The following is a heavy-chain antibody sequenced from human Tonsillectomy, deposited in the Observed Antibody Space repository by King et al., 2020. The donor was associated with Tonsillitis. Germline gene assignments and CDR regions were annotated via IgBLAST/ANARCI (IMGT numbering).Heavy chain of an antibody. D-gene: IGHD4-17*01. V-gene: IGHV4-38-2*02. Sequence: QLQESGPGLVKPSETLSLTCAVSGYSISSGYYWGWIRQPPGKGLEWIGSIYHSGSTYYNPSLKSRVTISLDTSKNHFSLKLSSVTAADTAVYYCSRDDGDYYFAYWGQGTLVPVSS. CDR2: IYHSGST. CDR3: SRDDGDYYFAY. CDR1: GYSISSGYY. J-gene: IGHJ4*02.